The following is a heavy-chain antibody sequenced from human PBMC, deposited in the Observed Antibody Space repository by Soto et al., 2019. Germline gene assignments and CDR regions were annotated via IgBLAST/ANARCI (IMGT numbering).Heavy chain of an antibody. Sequence: VHLVESGGGLVQPGGSLRLSCAASGFNFTNHCMHWVRQAPGKGLVWVSRITSDGKSKAYAESVKGRFAISRDNAKNTVYLQMNGLTVEDTAVYYCARESGDWPLNWFDPWGQGTLVTVSS. V-gene: IGHV3-74*01. CDR3: ARESGDWPLNWFDP. J-gene: IGHJ5*02. D-gene: IGHD2-21*02. CDR2: ITSDGKSK. CDR1: GFNFTNHC.